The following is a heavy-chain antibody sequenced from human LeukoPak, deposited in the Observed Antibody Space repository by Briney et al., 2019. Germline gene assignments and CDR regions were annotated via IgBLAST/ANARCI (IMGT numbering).Heavy chain of an antibody. J-gene: IGHJ6*03. CDR2: TYYRSKWYN. V-gene: IGHV6-1*01. CDR1: GDSVSSNSAA. D-gene: IGHD5-18*01. CDR3: AREGERGFSYGYSDFYYYYMDV. Sequence: SQTLSLTCAISGDSVSSNSAAWNWVRQSPSRGLEWLGRTYYRSKWYNDYAVSVKSRITINPDTSKNQFSLQLNSVTPEDTAVYYCAREGERGFSYGYSDFYYYYMDVWGKGTTVTVSS.